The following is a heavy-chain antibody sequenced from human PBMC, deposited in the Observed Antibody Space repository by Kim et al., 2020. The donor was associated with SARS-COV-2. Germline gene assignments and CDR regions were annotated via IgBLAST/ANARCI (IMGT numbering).Heavy chain of an antibody. V-gene: IGHV4-4*07. J-gene: IGHJ6*02. CDR1: GGSISSYY. CDR3: ARYPTITMVRGVYYYYGMDV. Sequence: SETLSLTCTVSGGSISSYYWSWIRQPAGKGLEWIGRIYTSGSTNYNPSLKSRVTMSVDTSKNQFSLKLSSVTAADTAVYYCARYPTITMVRGVYYYYGMDVWGQGTTVTVSS. CDR2: IYTSGST. D-gene: IGHD3-10*01.